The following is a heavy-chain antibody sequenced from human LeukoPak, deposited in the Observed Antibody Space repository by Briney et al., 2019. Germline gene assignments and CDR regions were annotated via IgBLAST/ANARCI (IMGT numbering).Heavy chain of an antibody. Sequence: SETLSLTCTVSGGSISSYYWSWIRQPSGKGLEWIGYIYYSGSTNYNPSLKSRVTISVDTSKNQFSLKLSSVTAADTAVYYCARIAVAGTGAPRANYYMDVWGKGTTVTISS. V-gene: IGHV4-59*01. CDR2: IYYSGST. CDR1: GGSISSYY. CDR3: ARIAVAGTGAPRANYYMDV. J-gene: IGHJ6*03. D-gene: IGHD6-19*01.